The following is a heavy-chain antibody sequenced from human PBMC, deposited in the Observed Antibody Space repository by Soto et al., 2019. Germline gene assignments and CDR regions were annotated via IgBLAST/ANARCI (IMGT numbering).Heavy chain of an antibody. CDR3: ARERRLGIDGMDV. J-gene: IGHJ6*02. V-gene: IGHV1-8*01. D-gene: IGHD7-27*01. CDR1: GYTFTSDD. Sequence: QVQLVQSGAEVKKPGASVKVSCKASGYTFTSDDINWVRQATGQGLEWMGWMNRNSGNTGYAQKFQGRVTMTWNTSISTAYMELRSLRSEDKAVYYCARERRLGIDGMDVWGQGTTVTVSS. CDR2: MNRNSGNT.